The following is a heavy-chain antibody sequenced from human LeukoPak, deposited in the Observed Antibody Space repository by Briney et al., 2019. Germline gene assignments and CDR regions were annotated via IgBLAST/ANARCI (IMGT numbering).Heavy chain of an antibody. D-gene: IGHD2-21*01. Sequence: GGSLRLSCAASGFTLSSYMMNWVRQAPGKGLEWVSAISDSGNTYHADSVKGRFTISRDSSKNTLFLQMNRLRPEDAAVYYCAKAPVTTCRGAYCYPFDYWGQGTLVTVSS. CDR2: ISDSGNT. J-gene: IGHJ4*02. CDR3: AKAPVTTCRGAYCYPFDY. V-gene: IGHV3-23*01. CDR1: GFTLSSYM.